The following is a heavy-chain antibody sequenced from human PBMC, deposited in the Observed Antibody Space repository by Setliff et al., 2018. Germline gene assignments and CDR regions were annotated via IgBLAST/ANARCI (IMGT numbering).Heavy chain of an antibody. D-gene: IGHD3-9*01. V-gene: IGHV3-11*04. CDR1: GFAFGDYF. J-gene: IGHJ1*01. CDR3: GSLTDGQH. CDR2: IRSDGITI. Sequence: PGGSLRLSCAASGFAFGDYFMSWIREAPGKGLEWISYIRSDGITIHYADSVKGRFTVTRDNAKNSLYLQMDSLKVEDTAVYYCGSLTDGQHWGQGALVTVSS.